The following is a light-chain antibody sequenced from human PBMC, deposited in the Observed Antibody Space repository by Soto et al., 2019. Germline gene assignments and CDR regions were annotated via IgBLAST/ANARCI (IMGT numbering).Light chain of an antibody. J-gene: IGKJ2*01. Sequence: IQLTQSPSSLSASVGDRVTVTCRASQSINIYLNWYQQKPGKAPTVLIYGATTLESGVPSRFSGGGSRTDFTLTIDSLQIEDFATYDWQQSDRSPYTFGQGTKLEI. CDR2: GAT. CDR1: QSINIY. CDR3: QQSDRSPYT. V-gene: IGKV1-39*01.